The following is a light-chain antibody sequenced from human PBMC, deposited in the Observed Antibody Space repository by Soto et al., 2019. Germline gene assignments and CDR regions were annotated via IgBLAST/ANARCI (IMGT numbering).Light chain of an antibody. CDR3: AAWDDSLNGL. J-gene: IGLJ1*01. CDR2: SNN. V-gene: IGLV1-44*01. Sequence: QSALTQSPSASGTPGQRVTISCSGSSSNIGSNTVNWYQQLPGTAPKLLIYSNNQRPSGVPDRFSGSKSGTSASLAISGLQSEDEADYYCAAWDDSLNGLFGTGTKVTVL. CDR1: SSNIGSNT.